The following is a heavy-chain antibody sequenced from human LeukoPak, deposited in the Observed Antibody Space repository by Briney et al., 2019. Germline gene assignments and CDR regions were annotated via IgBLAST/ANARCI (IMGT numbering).Heavy chain of an antibody. J-gene: IGHJ4*02. V-gene: IGHV3-23*01. CDR3: AKGTTHYYDSSLDY. D-gene: IGHD3-22*01. CDR2: ISYSGGRT. Sequence: PGGSLRLSCAASGFIFSSYAMSWVRQAPGKGLEWVSGISYSGGRTYYADSVKGRFTISRDNSKYTLYLQMSSLRAEDTAVYYCAKGTTHYYDSSLDYWGQGTLVTVSS. CDR1: GFIFSSYA.